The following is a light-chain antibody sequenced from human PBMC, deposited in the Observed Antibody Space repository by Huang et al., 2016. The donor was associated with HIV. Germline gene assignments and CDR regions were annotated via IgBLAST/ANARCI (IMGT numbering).Light chain of an antibody. CDR2: DAS. CDR1: QSVSSN. Sequence: EIVMTQSPATLSVSPGERATLSCRASQSVSSNLAWYQQKPGQAPRLLIYDASTRATGIPARFSGSGSGTEFTLTISSLQSEDFAVYFCQQYNNWPPMYTFARGPSWRSN. V-gene: IGKV3-15*01. CDR3: QQYNNWPPMYT. J-gene: IGKJ2*01.